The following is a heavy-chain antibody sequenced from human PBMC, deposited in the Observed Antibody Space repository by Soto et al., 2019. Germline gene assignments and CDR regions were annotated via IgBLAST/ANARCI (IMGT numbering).Heavy chain of an antibody. CDR2: IYSGGTT. CDR1: GFAVSSNY. CDR3: ARASKGTSYSPHAFDI. V-gene: IGHV3-53*01. Sequence: EVQLVESGGGLIQPGGSLRLSCAASGFAVSSNYMSWVRQAPGKGLEWVALIYSGGTTYYADSVKGRFTISRDNSKNTLYLQMNSLRDEDTAVYYCARASKGTSYSPHAFDIWGQGTMVTVSS. J-gene: IGHJ3*02. D-gene: IGHD3-9*01.